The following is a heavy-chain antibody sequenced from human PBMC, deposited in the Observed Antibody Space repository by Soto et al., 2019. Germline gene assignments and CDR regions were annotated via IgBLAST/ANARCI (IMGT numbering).Heavy chain of an antibody. CDR3: ARDTSLLWFGDVPLTTYEGFDY. V-gene: IGHV3-30-3*01. J-gene: IGHJ4*02. D-gene: IGHD3-10*01. CDR2: ISYDGSNK. Sequence: GGSLRLSCAPSGFTFSSYAMHWVRPAPGKGLGWVAVISYDGSNKYYADSVKGRFTITRDNSKNTLYLQMISLRAEDTAVYYCARDTSLLWFGDVPLTTYEGFDYWGQGTLVTVSS. CDR1: GFTFSSYA.